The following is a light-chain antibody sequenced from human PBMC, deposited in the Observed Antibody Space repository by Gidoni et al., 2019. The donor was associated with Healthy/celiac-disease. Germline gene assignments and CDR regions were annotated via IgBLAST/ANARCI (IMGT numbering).Light chain of an antibody. CDR2: DAS. CDR3: QQYDNPPPA. CDR1: QDISNY. V-gene: IGKV1-33*01. J-gene: IGKJ3*01. Sequence: DIQMTQSPSSLSASIGDRVTITCQASQDISNYLNWYQQKPGKAPKLLIYDASSLETGVPSRFRGSGSGTDFTFTISSLQPEDIATYYCQQYDNPPPAFGPXTKVDIK.